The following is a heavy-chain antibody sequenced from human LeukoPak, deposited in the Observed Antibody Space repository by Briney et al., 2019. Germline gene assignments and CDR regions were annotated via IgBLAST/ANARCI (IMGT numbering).Heavy chain of an antibody. D-gene: IGHD3-9*01. V-gene: IGHV4-30-4*01. CDR3: AREAGYDILTGYYGPNWFDP. CDR1: GASISSGDYY. J-gene: IGHJ5*02. CDR2: IYYSGST. Sequence: SQTLSLTCTGSGASISSGDYYWSWIRQPPGKGLEWIGYIYYSGSTYYNPSLKSRVTISVDTSKNQFSLKLSSVTAADTAVYYCAREAGYDILTGYYGPNWFDPWGQGTLVTVSS.